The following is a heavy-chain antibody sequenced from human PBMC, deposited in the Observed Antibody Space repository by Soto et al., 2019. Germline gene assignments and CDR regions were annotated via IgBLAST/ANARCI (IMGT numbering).Heavy chain of an antibody. CDR2: LSNTGRT. CDR3: AGASVIGAWGPFDY. Sequence: PSETLSLPCTVSDGYISSFYWSWIRQPPGTGLEWIDHLSNTGRTNYTPSLKRRVPISIDTSKNQFSLTLRSVTSADTALFYWAGASVIGAWGPFDYCGQGTLVTVSS. CDR1: DGYISSFY. J-gene: IGHJ4*02. D-gene: IGHD2-21*01. V-gene: IGHV4-59*01.